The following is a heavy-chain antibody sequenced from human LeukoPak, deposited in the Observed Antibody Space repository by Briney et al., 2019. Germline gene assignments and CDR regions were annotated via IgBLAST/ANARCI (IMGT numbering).Heavy chain of an antibody. D-gene: IGHD1-26*01. Sequence: GASVKVSCKASGYTFTGYYMHWVRQAPGQGLEWMGWINPNSGATNYAQKFQGRVTMTRDTSISTAYMELSRLRSDDTAVYYCAREGVGATGFFDYWGQGTLVTVSS. J-gene: IGHJ4*02. CDR2: INPNSGAT. CDR1: GYTFTGYY. V-gene: IGHV1-2*02. CDR3: AREGVGATGFFDY.